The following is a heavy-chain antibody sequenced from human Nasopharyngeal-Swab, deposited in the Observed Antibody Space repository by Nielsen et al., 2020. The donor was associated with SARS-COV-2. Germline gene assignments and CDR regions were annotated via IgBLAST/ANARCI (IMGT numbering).Heavy chain of an antibody. Sequence: GGSLRLSCAASGFTFSGSAMHWVRQASGKELEWVGRIRSKANSYATAYAASVKGRFTISRDDSKNTAYLQMNSLKTEDTAVYYCTRALEGSGPSSYYGMDVWGQGTTVTVSS. V-gene: IGHV3-73*01. D-gene: IGHD3-10*01. CDR2: IRSKANSYAT. CDR1: GFTFSGSA. CDR3: TRALEGSGPSSYYGMDV. J-gene: IGHJ6*02.